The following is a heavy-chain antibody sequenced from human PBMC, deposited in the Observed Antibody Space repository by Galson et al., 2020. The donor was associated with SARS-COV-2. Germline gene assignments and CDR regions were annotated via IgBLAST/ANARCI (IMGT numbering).Heavy chain of an antibody. CDR1: GGSISSSSYY. J-gene: IGHJ6*02. Sequence: SETLSLTCTVSGGSISSSSYYWGWIRQPPGKGLEWIGSIYYSGSTYYNPSLKSRVTISVDTSKTQFSLTLSSVTAADTAVYYCATEEVNGGKGDYYFYGMDVWGQGTTVTFS. D-gene: IGHD2-15*01. CDR2: IYYSGST. V-gene: IGHV4-39*01. CDR3: ATEEVNGGKGDYYFYGMDV.